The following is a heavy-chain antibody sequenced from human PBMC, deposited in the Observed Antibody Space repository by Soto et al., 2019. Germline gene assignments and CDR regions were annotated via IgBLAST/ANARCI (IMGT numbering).Heavy chain of an antibody. CDR2: ISGGGGST. Sequence: GGSLRLSCVASGFSISTHALTWVRQAPGKGLEWVSAISGGGGSTYNADSVKGRFTISRDNSKNTLYLQMNSLRAGDTAVYYCARPNLYCSSTSCYDYWGQGTLVTVSS. V-gene: IGHV3-23*01. D-gene: IGHD2-2*01. CDR3: ARPNLYCSSTSCYDY. CDR1: GFSISTHA. J-gene: IGHJ4*02.